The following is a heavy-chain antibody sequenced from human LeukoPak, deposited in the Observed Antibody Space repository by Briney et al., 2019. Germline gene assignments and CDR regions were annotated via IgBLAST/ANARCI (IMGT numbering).Heavy chain of an antibody. V-gene: IGHV1-46*01. CDR2: INPSGGST. J-gene: IGHJ4*02. CDR3: ARDDYSNYGIDY. Sequence: ASVKVSCKASGYTFTSYYMHWVRQAPGQGLEWMGIINPSGGSTSYAQKFQGRATMTRDTSTSTVYMELGSLRSEDTAVYYCARDDYSNYGIDYWGQGTLVTVSS. CDR1: GYTFTSYY. D-gene: IGHD4-11*01.